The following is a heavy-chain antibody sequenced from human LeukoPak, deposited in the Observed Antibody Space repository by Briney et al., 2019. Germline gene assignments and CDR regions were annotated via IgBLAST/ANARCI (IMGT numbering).Heavy chain of an antibody. D-gene: IGHD5/OR15-5a*01. J-gene: IGHJ6*02. CDR2: TYYGSKWYS. Sequence: SQTLSLTCAIYGDSVSSNSGTWNWNRQSPSRGLEWLGRTYYGSKWYSDYAVSVKSRITINPDTSKNLFSLQLNSVTPEDTAVYYCARGKSKRLDVWGQGTTVTVSS. CDR1: GDSVSSNSGT. V-gene: IGHV6-1*01. CDR3: ARGKSKRLDV.